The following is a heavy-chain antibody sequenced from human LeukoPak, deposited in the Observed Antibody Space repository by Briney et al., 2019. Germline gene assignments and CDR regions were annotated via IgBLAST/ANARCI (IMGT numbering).Heavy chain of an antibody. CDR3: ARVHYDNTGLDAFDI. V-gene: IGHV3-21*01. CDR2: FSSSSSYI. Sequence: GGSLRLSRALSLFTLSSYSMNSGREAPGTGLEWGSCFSSSSSYIYYADSVKGRFTISRDNANNSLYLQMNSLRAEGMAVCYCARVHYDNTGLDAFDIWGQGAKVTVSS. CDR1: LFTLSSYS. J-gene: IGHJ3*02. D-gene: IGHD3-22*01.